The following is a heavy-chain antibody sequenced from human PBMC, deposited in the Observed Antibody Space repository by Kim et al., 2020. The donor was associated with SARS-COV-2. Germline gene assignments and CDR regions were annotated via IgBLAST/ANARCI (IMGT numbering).Heavy chain of an antibody. CDR3: ARQYSITIFGVVTPFDP. CDR1: GFSISSSSYY. V-gene: IGHV4-39*01. Sequence: SVTLSLTCTVSGFSISSSSYYWGWIRQPPGKGLEWIGSIYYSGSTYYNPSLKSRVTISVDTSKNQFSLKLSSVTAADTAVYYCARQYSITIFGVVTPFDPWGQGTLVTVSS. J-gene: IGHJ5*02. CDR2: IYYSGST. D-gene: IGHD3-3*01.